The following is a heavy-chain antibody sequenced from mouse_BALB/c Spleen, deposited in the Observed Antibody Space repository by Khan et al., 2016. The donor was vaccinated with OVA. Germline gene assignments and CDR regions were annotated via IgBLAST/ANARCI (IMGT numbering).Heavy chain of an antibody. D-gene: IGHD3-3*01. CDR2: ISYDGRN. CDR3: AREEGYYAMDY. V-gene: IGHV3-6*02. CDR1: GYSITSVYY. Sequence: EVQLQESGPGLVKPSQSLSLTCSVTGYSITSVYYWNWIRQFPGNKLEWMGYISYDGRNKYNPSLKNRVSITRDPSKNQFFLKLNSVTTEDTATYYGAREEGYYAMDYWGQGTSVTVSS. J-gene: IGHJ4*01.